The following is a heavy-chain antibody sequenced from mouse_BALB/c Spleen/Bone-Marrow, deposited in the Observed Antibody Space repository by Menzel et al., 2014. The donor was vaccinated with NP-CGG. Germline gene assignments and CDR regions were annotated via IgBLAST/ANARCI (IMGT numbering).Heavy chain of an antibody. V-gene: IGHV14-3*02. CDR2: IDPANGNT. CDR1: GFNIKDTY. CDR3: ASYYYGSSGFAY. D-gene: IGHD1-1*01. J-gene: IGHJ3*01. Sequence: EVQGVESGAELVKPGASVKLSCTASGFNIKDTYMHWVKQRPEQGLEWIGRIDPANGNTKYDPKFQGKATITADTSSNTAYLQLSSLTPEDTAVYYCASYYYGSSGFAYWGQGTLVTVSA.